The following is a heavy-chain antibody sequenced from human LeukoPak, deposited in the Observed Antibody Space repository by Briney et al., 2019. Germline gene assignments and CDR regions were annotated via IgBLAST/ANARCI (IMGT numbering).Heavy chain of an antibody. V-gene: IGHV1-2*02. D-gene: IGHD1-26*01. CDR2: INPNSGGT. Sequence: ASVKVSCKASGYTFTGYYMHWVRQAPGQGLEWMGWINPNSGGTDYAQKFQGRVTMTRDTSISTAYMELSRLRSDDTAVYYCAREVTSGSTIDYWGQGTLVTVSS. CDR1: GYTFTGYY. CDR3: AREVTSGSTIDY. J-gene: IGHJ4*02.